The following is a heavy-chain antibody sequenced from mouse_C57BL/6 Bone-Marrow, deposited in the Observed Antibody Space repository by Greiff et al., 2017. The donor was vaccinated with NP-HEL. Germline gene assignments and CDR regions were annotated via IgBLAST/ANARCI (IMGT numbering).Heavy chain of an antibody. D-gene: IGHD1-1*01. CDR1: GYTFTSYW. CDR2: IDPSDSYT. J-gene: IGHJ1*03. Sequence: VQLQQPGAELVMPGASVKLSCKASGYTFTSYWMHWVKQRPGQGLEWIGEIDPSDSYTNYNQQFKGKSTLTVDKSSSTAYMQLSSLTSEDAAGYYCARGITTVVFDVGGTGTTVTVSS. V-gene: IGHV1-69*01. CDR3: ARGITTVVFDV.